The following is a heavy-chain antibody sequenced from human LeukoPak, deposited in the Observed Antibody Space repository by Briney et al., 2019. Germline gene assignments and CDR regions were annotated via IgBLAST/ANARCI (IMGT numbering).Heavy chain of an antibody. Sequence: PGGSLRLSCAASGFTVSSNYMSWVRQAPGKGLEWVSAISGSGGSTYYADSVKGRFTISRDNSKNTLYPQMNSLRAEDTAVYYCAKDHRDSSGYYPFDYWGQGTLVTVSS. J-gene: IGHJ4*02. CDR1: GFTVSSNY. V-gene: IGHV3-23*01. CDR3: AKDHRDSSGYYPFDY. CDR2: ISGSGGST. D-gene: IGHD3-22*01.